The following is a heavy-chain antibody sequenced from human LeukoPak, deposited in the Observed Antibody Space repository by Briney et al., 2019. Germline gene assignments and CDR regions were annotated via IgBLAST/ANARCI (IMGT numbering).Heavy chain of an antibody. CDR1: GVTFSSYS. V-gene: IGHV3-33*08. Sequence: PGGSLRLSCAASGVTFSSYSMNWVRQAPGKGLEWVAVIWHDRSIKYYADSVKGRFTISRDNSKNTLYLQMNSLRAEDTAVYYCARAVGPFDFWGPGTIVIVSS. CDR2: IWHDRSIK. J-gene: IGHJ3*01. CDR3: ARAVGPFDF.